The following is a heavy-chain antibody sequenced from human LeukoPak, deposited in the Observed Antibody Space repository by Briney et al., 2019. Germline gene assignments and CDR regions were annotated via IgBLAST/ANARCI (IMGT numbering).Heavy chain of an antibody. CDR1: GFSFSNYW. Sequence: GGSLRLSCAASGFSFSNYWMHWVRQAPGKGLVLVSRINTDGSTTNYADSVKGRFTISRDNSKNTMYLQMNTLRDEDTAVYYCVRGYCSGTTCRDRFDSWGQGTLVTVSS. CDR2: INTDGSTT. D-gene: IGHD2-15*01. V-gene: IGHV3-74*01. J-gene: IGHJ4*02. CDR3: VRGYCSGTTCRDRFDS.